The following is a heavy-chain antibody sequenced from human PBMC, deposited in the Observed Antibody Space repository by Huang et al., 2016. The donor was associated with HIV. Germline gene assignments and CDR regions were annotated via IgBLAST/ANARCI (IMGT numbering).Heavy chain of an antibody. V-gene: IGHV3-74*01. CDR2: INSDGRSS. D-gene: IGHD3-22*01. Sequence: EVQLVESGGGLVQPGGSLRLSCAASGFTFSSYWMHWVRQAPGKGRVWVSRINSDGRSSGYADSVKGRFTISRDNAKNTLYLQMNSLRAEDTAVYYCVRDPRIQSWLNYFDYWGQGTLVSVSS. CDR1: GFTFSSYW. CDR3: VRDPRIQSWLNYFDY. J-gene: IGHJ4*02.